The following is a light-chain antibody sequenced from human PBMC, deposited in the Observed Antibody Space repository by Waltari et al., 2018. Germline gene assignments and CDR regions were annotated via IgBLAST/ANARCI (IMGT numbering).Light chain of an antibody. CDR2: DVS. V-gene: IGLV2-14*03. J-gene: IGLJ3*02. CDR1: SSDVCTYNY. Sequence: SPGQSITISCTGTSSDVCTYNYVSWYQQHPGKAPKLLIYDVSYRPSGVSYRFSGSKSGNTASLTISGLQAEDEADYYCSSYITTNTLELFGGGTSLTVL. CDR3: SSYITTNTLEL.